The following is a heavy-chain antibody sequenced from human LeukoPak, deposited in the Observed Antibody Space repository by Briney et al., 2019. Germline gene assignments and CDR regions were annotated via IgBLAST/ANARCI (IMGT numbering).Heavy chain of an antibody. J-gene: IGHJ3*02. CDR3: ASRSNSSAHNLFAFDI. V-gene: IGHV1-69*13. D-gene: IGHD3-22*01. CDR2: IIPIFGTA. CDR1: GGTFSSYA. Sequence: VASVKVSCKASGGTFSSYAISWVRQAPGQGLEWMGGIIPIFGTANYAQKFQGRVTITADESTSTAYMELSSLRSEDTSVYYCASRSNSSAHNLFAFDIWGQGTMVTVSS.